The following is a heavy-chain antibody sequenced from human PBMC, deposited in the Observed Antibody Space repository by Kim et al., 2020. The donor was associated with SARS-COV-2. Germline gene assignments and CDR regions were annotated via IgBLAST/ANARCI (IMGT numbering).Heavy chain of an antibody. D-gene: IGHD3-22*01. J-gene: IGHJ4*02. CDR2: IYYSGST. V-gene: IGHV4-59*13. Sequence: SETLSLTCTVSGGSISSYYWSWIRQPPGKGLEWIGYIYYSGSTNYNPSLKSRVTISVDTSKNQFSLKLSSVTAADTAVYYCARYQGSFGYYYDSSFDYWGQGTLVTVSS. CDR1: GGSISSYY. CDR3: ARYQGSFGYYYDSSFDY.